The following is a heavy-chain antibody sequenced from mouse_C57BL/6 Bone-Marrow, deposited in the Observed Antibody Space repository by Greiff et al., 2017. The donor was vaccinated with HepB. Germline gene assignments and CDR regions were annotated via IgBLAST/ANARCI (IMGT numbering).Heavy chain of an antibody. CDR1: GYTFTSYW. D-gene: IGHD1-1*01. J-gene: IGHJ1*03. CDR3: ARNYGSSSSYWYFDV. V-gene: IGHV1-55*01. Sequence: QVQLQQPGAELVKPGASVKMSCKASGYTFTSYWITWVKQRPGQGLEWIGDIYPGSGSTNYNEKFKSKATLTVDTSSSTAYMQLSSLTSEDSAVYYCARNYGSSSSYWYFDVWGTGTTVTVSS. CDR2: IYPGSGST.